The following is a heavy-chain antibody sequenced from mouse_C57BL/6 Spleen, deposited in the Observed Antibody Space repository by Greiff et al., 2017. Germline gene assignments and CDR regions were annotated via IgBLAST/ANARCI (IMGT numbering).Heavy chain of an antibody. J-gene: IGHJ2*01. Sequence: QVQLQQSGAELVKPGASVTLSCKASGYTFTDYEMHWVKQTSVHGLEWIGWFDPETGGTTYNQKFKGKATLTADKSSSTAYMELRSLTSEDSAVYFCARVEEGVNYDYWGQGTTLTVSS. CDR3: ARVEEGVNYDY. CDR1: GYTFTDYE. D-gene: IGHD2-1*01. V-gene: IGHV1-15*01. CDR2: FDPETGGT.